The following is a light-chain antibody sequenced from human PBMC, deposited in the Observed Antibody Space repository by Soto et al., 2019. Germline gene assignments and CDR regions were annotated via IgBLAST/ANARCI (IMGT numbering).Light chain of an antibody. V-gene: IGKV3-20*01. J-gene: IGKJ1*01. Sequence: EIVLTQSPGTLSVSPGERATLSCRASQSVISNYLAWYQQRPGQAPRLLIYGASSRATGIPDRFSGSGSGTDFTLTIGRLEPEDFAMYYCQQYGSEPQTFGQGTKVDIK. CDR2: GAS. CDR1: QSVISNY. CDR3: QQYGSEPQT.